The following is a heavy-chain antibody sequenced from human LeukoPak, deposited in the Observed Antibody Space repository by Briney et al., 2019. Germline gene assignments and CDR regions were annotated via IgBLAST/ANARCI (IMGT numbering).Heavy chain of an antibody. Sequence: GGSLRLSCAASGFTFDDYAMHWVRQGPGKSLEWVSLINENGDIAYYGDSVRGRFTVSRDNAKNTLYLQMSSLRAEDTAVYYCAKGESQPKYYFDRWGQGVLVTVSS. J-gene: IGHJ4*02. CDR1: GFTFDDYA. D-gene: IGHD2-2*01. V-gene: IGHV3-43*02. CDR3: AKGESQPKYYFDR. CDR2: INENGDIA.